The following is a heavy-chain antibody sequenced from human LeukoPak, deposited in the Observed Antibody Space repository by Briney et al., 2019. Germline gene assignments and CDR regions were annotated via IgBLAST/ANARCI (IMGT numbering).Heavy chain of an antibody. CDR3: ARFRDGYNYDFDY. CDR2: INPNTGGT. D-gene: IGHD5-24*01. J-gene: IGHJ4*02. Sequence: ASVKVSCKASGYTFTGYYMHWVRQAPGQGLEWMGWINPNTGGTNYAQKFQGRVTMTRDTSISTAYMELSRLRSDDTAVYYCARFRDGYNYDFDYWGQGTLVTVSS. V-gene: IGHV1-2*02. CDR1: GYTFTGYY.